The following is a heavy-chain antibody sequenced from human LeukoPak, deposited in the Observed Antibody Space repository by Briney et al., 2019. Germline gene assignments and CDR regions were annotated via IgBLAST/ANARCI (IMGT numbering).Heavy chain of an antibody. CDR1: GFTFSSFY. CDR2: INQDGNEK. J-gene: IGHJ4*02. V-gene: IGHV3-7*01. Sequence: GGSLRLSCRASGFTFSSFYMSWVRQAPGKGLEWVANINQDGNEKYYVDSVKGRFTISRDNAKNSLYLQMNSLRVEDTAVYYCARDPRYYSDLYYFDSWGQGTLVTVSS. CDR3: ARDPRYYSDLYYFDS. D-gene: IGHD3-22*01.